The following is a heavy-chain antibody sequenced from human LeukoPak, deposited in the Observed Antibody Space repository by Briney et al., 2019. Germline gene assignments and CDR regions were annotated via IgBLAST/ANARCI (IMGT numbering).Heavy chain of an antibody. CDR3: ARDRGNQRGYYYYYMDV. CDR2: ISSSGSAI. V-gene: IGHV3-48*03. Sequence: GGSLRLSCAASGFTFSSYEMNWVRQAPGKGLEWVSYISSSGSAIYYADSVKGRFTISRYDAKNLLYLQMNSLRAEDTAVYYCARDRGNQRGYYYYYMDVWGKGTTVTVSS. CDR1: GFTFSSYE. J-gene: IGHJ6*03. D-gene: IGHD1-14*01.